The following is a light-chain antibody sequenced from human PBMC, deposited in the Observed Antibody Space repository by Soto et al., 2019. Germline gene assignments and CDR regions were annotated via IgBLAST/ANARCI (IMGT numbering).Light chain of an antibody. Sequence: QSVLTQPRSVSGSPGQSVTISCTGTSSDVGYSNYVSWYQQHPGKAPNLMIYDVTKRPSGVPDRFSGSKSGNTASLTISGLQAEDEADYHCCSYAGTHWVFGGGTKVTVL. CDR1: SSDVGYSNY. CDR3: CSYAGTHWV. V-gene: IGLV2-11*01. J-gene: IGLJ3*02. CDR2: DVT.